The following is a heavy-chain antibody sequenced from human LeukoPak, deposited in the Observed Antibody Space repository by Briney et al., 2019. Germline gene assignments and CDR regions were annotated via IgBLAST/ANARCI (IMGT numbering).Heavy chain of an antibody. V-gene: IGHV1-69*05. CDR2: IIPIFGTA. Sequence: SVKVSCKASGGTFSSYAISWVRQAPGQGLEWMGGIIPIFGTANYAQKFQGRVTITTDESTSTAYMELSSLRSEDTAVYYCAGGDEATMTYYYYYMDVWGKGTTVTVSS. CDR1: GGTFSSYA. D-gene: IGHD1-26*01. J-gene: IGHJ6*03. CDR3: AGGDEATMTYYYYYMDV.